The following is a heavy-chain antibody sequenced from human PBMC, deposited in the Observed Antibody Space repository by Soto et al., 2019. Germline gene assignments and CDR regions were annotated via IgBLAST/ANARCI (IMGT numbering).Heavy chain of an antibody. Sequence: GGSLRLSCAASGFTFSSYWMSWVRQAPGKGLEWVANIKQDGSDKYYVDSVKGRFTISRDNAKNSLYLQMNSLRAEDTAVYYCTRGYDSSGYRLGGWGQGTRVTVSS. D-gene: IGHD3-22*01. J-gene: IGHJ4*02. CDR3: TRGYDSSGYRLGG. CDR1: GFTFSSYW. CDR2: IKQDGSDK. V-gene: IGHV3-7*01.